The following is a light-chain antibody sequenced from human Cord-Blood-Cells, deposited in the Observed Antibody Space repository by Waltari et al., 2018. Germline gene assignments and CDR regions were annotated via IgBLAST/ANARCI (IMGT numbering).Light chain of an antibody. V-gene: IGLV2-14*01. CDR2: DVS. CDR1: SSDVGGYNY. Sequence: QSALTQPASVSGSPVQSITISCTGTSSDVGGYNYFSWYQPHPGKAPKLMIYDVSHRPSGVSNRFSGSKSGNTASLTISGLQTEDEADYYCSSYTSSSTLVFGGGTKLTVL. CDR3: SSYTSSSTLV. J-gene: IGLJ2*01.